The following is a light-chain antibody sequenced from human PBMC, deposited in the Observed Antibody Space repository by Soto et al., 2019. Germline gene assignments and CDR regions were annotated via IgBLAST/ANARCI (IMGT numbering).Light chain of an antibody. J-gene: IGLJ2*01. CDR1: NIESKT. CDR2: YDT. CDR3: QVWDNIIDRHVV. Sequence: SYELTQPPSVSVAPGKTASITCGGNNIESKTVHWYQQNPGQAPVLVMYYDTDRPSGIPERFSGSNSGNTATLTINRVEAGDEADYYCQVWDNIIDRHVVFGGGTKLTVL. V-gene: IGLV3-21*04.